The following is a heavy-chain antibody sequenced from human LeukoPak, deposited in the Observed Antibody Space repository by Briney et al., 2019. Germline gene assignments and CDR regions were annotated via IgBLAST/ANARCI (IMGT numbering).Heavy chain of an antibody. J-gene: IGHJ4*02. CDR2: ISSSGSTI. D-gene: IGHD6-6*01. Sequence: PGGSLRLSCAASGFTFSDYYMSWIRQAPGKGLEWVSYISSSGSTIYYADSVKGRFTISRDNSKNTLYLQMNSLRAEDTAVYYCARDKGAARGTYFDYWGQGTLVTVSS. CDR1: GFTFSDYY. V-gene: IGHV3-11*04. CDR3: ARDKGAARGTYFDY.